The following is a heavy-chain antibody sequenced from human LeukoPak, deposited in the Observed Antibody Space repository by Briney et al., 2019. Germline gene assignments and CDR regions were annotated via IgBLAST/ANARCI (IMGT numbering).Heavy chain of an antibody. CDR2: INHSGST. CDR3: ARKGTVTTFYYYYYMDV. CDR1: RGSFSGYY. Sequence: SETLSLTCAVYRGSFSGYYWSWIRQPPGKGLEWIGEINHSGSTNYNPSLKSRVTISVDTSKNQFSLKLSSVTAADTAVYYCARKGTVTTFYYYYYMDVWGKGTTVTISS. J-gene: IGHJ6*03. D-gene: IGHD4-17*01. V-gene: IGHV4-34*01.